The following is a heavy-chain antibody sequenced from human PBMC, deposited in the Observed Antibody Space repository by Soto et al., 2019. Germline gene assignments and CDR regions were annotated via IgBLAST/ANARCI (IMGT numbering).Heavy chain of an antibody. Sequence: KTSETLSLTCTVSGGSISSGGYYWSWIRQHPGKGLEWIGYIYYSGSTYYNPSLKSRVTISVDTSKNQFSLKLSSVTAADTAVYYCARGRGEDYYYYGMDVWGQGTTVTVS. J-gene: IGHJ6*02. CDR1: GGSISSGGYY. CDR3: ARGRGEDYYYYGMDV. D-gene: IGHD4-17*01. CDR2: IYYSGST. V-gene: IGHV4-31*03.